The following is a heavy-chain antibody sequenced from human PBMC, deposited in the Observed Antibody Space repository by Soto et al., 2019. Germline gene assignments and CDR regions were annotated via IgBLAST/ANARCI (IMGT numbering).Heavy chain of an antibody. Sequence: GGSLRLSCASSGFTFSSYWMSWVRQAPGKGLEWVANIKQDGSEKYYVDSVKGRFTISRDNAKNSLYLQMNSLRAEDTVVYYYARQGQWPADDAFDIWGQGTRVTVSS. CDR1: GFTFSSYW. V-gene: IGHV3-7*01. D-gene: IGHD6-19*01. J-gene: IGHJ3*02. CDR2: IKQDGSEK. CDR3: ARQGQWPADDAFDI.